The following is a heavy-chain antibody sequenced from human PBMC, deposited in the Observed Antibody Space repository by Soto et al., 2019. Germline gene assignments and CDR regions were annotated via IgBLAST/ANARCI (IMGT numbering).Heavy chain of an antibody. Sequence: ASVTDSCKASGYTFACYGISCVRQAPGQGLEWMGRISAYNGNTNYAQKLQGRVTMTTDTSTSTAYMELRSLRSDDTAVYYCARSLRGYSYGLFDYWGQGTLVTVSS. J-gene: IGHJ4*02. CDR3: ARSLRGYSYGLFDY. D-gene: IGHD5-18*01. CDR2: ISAYNGNT. CDR1: GYTFACYG. V-gene: IGHV1-18*01.